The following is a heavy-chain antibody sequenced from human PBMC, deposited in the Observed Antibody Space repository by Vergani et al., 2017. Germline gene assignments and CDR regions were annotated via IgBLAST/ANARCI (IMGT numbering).Heavy chain of an antibody. CDR1: GFTFSSYG. V-gene: IGHV3-33*01. D-gene: IGHD3-9*01. CDR2: IWYDGSNK. CDR3: AREAALQYFDWSKGDDAFDI. Sequence: QVQLVESGGGVVQPGRSLRLSCAASGFTFSSYGMHWVRQAPGKGLEGVAVIWYDGSNKYYADSVKGRFTISRDNSKNTLYLQMSSLRAEDTAVYYCAREAALQYFDWSKGDDAFDIWGQGTMVTVSS. J-gene: IGHJ3*02.